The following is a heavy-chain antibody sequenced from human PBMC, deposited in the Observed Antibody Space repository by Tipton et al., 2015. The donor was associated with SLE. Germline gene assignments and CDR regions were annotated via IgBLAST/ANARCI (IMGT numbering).Heavy chain of an antibody. CDR3: ARRLPVAGQYWYFDL. CDR2: IYYTGGT. J-gene: IGHJ2*01. D-gene: IGHD6-19*01. CDR1: GGSISSYY. V-gene: IGHV4-59*01. Sequence: TLSLTCTVSGGSISSYYWSWIRQPPGKGLEWIGYIYYTGGTNYNLSLKSRVTISVDTSKNQFSLKLNSVTAADTAVYYCARRLPVAGQYWYFDLWGRGTLVTVSS.